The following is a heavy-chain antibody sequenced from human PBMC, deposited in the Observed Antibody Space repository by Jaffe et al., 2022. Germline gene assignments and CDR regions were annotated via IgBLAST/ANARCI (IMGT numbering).Heavy chain of an antibody. Sequence: QVQLVESGGGVVQPGRSLRLSCAASGFTFSSYGMHWVRQAPGKGLEWVAVISYDGSNKYYADSVKGRFTISRDNSKNTLYLQMNSLRAEDTAVYYCAKDQFYSSSPIDYWGQGTLVTVSS. D-gene: IGHD6-6*01. J-gene: IGHJ4*02. CDR3: AKDQFYSSSPIDY. CDR2: ISYDGSNK. CDR1: GFTFSSYG. V-gene: IGHV3-30*18.